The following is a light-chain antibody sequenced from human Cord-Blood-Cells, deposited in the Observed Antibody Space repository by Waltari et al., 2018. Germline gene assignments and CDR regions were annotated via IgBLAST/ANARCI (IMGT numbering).Light chain of an antibody. CDR1: QSISIW. V-gene: IGKV1-5*01. J-gene: IGKJ1*01. CDR3: QQYNSYSWT. Sequence: DIQMTQSPSTLSASVGDRVPITCRASQSISIWLAWYQQKPGKAPKLLIYDASSLESGVPSRFSGSGSGTEFNLTSSSLQPDDFATYYCQQYNSYSWTFGQGTKVEIK. CDR2: DAS.